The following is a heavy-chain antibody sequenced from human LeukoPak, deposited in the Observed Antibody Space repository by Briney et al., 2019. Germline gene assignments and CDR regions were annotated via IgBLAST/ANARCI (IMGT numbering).Heavy chain of an antibody. CDR2: IKQDGSEK. J-gene: IGHJ3*02. D-gene: IGHD6-13*01. CDR3: ARDRGSSWYYAFDM. CDR1: GFTFSSYW. V-gene: IGHV3-7*01. Sequence: GGSLRLSCAASGFTFSSYWMSWVRQAPGKGLEWVANIKQDGSEKYYVDSVKGRFTISRDNAKNSLYLQMNSLRAEDTAVYYCARDRGSSWYYAFDMWGQGTMVTVSS.